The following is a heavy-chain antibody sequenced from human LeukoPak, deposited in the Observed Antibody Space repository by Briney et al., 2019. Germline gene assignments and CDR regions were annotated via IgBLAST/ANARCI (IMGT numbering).Heavy chain of an antibody. CDR1: AFTFSNYA. V-gene: IGHV3-33*01. Sequence: ETGGSLRLSCAASAFTFSNYAMHWVRQASGEGLEWVGMIWYDGSNENYADSVRGRFTISRDNVKNTLYLQMSSLRAEDTAVYYCARDPRSEGAYLDYYYGMDVWGQGTTVTVSS. J-gene: IGHJ6*02. D-gene: IGHD2/OR15-2a*01. CDR2: IWYDGSNE. CDR3: ARDPRSEGAYLDYYYGMDV.